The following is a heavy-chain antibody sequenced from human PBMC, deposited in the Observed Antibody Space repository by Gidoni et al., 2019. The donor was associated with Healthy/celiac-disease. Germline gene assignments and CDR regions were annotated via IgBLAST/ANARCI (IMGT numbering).Heavy chain of an antibody. J-gene: IGHJ3*02. CDR3: ARDPRSSSWYAGDAFDI. CDR2: ISYDGSNK. V-gene: IGHV3-30-3*01. D-gene: IGHD6-13*01. CDR1: GFTFSSYA. Sequence: QVQLVESGGGVGQPGRSLRLSCAASGFTFSSYAMHWVRQAPGKGLEWVAVISYDGSNKYYADSVKGRFTISRDNSKNTLYLQMNSLRAEDTAVYYCARDPRSSSWYAGDAFDIWGQGTMVTVSS.